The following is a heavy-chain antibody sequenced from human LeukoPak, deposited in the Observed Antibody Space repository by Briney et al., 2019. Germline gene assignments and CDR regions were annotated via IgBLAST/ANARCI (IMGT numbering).Heavy chain of an antibody. D-gene: IGHD6-13*01. J-gene: IGHJ4*02. CDR3: ARDIAAAGDY. V-gene: IGHV3-21*01. Sequence: PGGSPRLSCAASGFTFSSYSMNWVRQAPGKGLEWVSSISSSSSYIYYADSVKGRFTISRDNAKNSLYLQMNSLRAEDTAVYYCARDIAAAGDYWGQGTLVTVSS. CDR2: ISSSSSYI. CDR1: GFTFSSYS.